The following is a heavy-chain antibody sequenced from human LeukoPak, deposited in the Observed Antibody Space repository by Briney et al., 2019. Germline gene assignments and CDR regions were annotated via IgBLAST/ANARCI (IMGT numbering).Heavy chain of an antibody. V-gene: IGHV3-66*01. CDR2: IYSDGTT. CDR3: ARATRSQGNAFDI. CDR1: GFTVNSNY. D-gene: IGHD2-15*01. J-gene: IGHJ3*02. Sequence: GGSLRLSCAASGFTVNSNYMNWVRQAPGKGLEWVSVIYSDGTTYYADSVKGRFTISRDNSKNTMYLQMNSLRAEDTAVYYCARATRSQGNAFDIWGQGTMVTVSS.